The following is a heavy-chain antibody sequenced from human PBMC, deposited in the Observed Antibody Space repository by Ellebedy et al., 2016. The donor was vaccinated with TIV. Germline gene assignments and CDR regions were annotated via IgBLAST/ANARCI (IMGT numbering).Heavy chain of an antibody. D-gene: IGHD3-22*01. CDR2: INPNSGGT. V-gene: IGHV1-2*04. J-gene: IGHJ6*02. CDR3: ARDYYDSSGYHYYYYGMDV. Sequence: ASVKVSXXASGYTFTGYYMHWVRQAPGQGLEWMGWINPNSGGTNYAQKFQGWVTMTRDTSISTAYMELSRLRSDDTAVYYCARDYYDSSGYHYYYYGMDVWGQGTTVTVSS. CDR1: GYTFTGYY.